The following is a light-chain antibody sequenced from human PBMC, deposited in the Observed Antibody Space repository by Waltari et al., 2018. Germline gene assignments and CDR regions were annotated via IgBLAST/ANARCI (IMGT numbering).Light chain of an antibody. CDR2: ANN. J-gene: IGLJ3*02. Sequence: QSVLTQPPSVSGAPGQRVTISCTGSSSNIGPASYVQWYQQHPGTAPHLLIYANNKRPSGVPDRFSGSKFGTSASLAISGLQAEDEADYYCQSYDSSLSGSVFGGGTKLTVL. CDR1: SSNIGPASY. V-gene: IGLV1-40*01. CDR3: QSYDSSLSGSV.